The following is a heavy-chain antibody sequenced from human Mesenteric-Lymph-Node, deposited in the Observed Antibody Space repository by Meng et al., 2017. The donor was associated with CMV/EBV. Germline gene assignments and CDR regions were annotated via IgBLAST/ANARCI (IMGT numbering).Heavy chain of an antibody. CDR2: INHSGST. J-gene: IGHJ4*02. CDR3: ARHQRWLKSEGGFNY. D-gene: IGHD4-23*01. Sequence: QGRLRQGGAGLCRPSETLSLTCAVYGGSFSGYYWSWIRQPPGKGLEWIGEINHSGSTNYNPSLKSRVTISVDTSKNQFSLKLSSVTAADTAVYYCARHQRWLKSEGGFNYWGQGTLVTVSS. CDR1: GGSFSGYY. V-gene: IGHV4-34*01.